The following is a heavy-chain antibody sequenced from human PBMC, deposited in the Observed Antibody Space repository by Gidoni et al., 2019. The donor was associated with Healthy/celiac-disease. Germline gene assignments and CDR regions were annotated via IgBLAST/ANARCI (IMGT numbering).Heavy chain of an antibody. D-gene: IGHD6-13*01. CDR1: GGTFSRYA. CDR2: IIPIFGTA. Sequence: QVQLVQSGAEVKKPGSSVKVSCKASGGTFSRYAISWVRQAPGQGLEWMGGIIPIFGTANYAQKFQGRVTITADESTSTAYMELSSLRSEDTAVYYCAREWGGIAAAGTGYFGYWGQGTLVTVSS. V-gene: IGHV1-69*01. J-gene: IGHJ4*02. CDR3: AREWGGIAAAGTGYFGY.